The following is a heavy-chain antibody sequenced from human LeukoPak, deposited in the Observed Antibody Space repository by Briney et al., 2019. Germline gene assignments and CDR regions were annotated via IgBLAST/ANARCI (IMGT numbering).Heavy chain of an antibody. D-gene: IGHD1-26*01. CDR1: GGSISSSSYY. CDR3: ARRRRSGSQVLDF. V-gene: IGHV4-39*07. CDR2: INHSGST. Sequence: PSETLSLTCTVSGGSISSSSYYWGWIRQPPGKGLEWIGEINHSGSTNYNSSLKSRVIISVDTSKNQFSLRLSSVTAADTAAYYCARRRRSGSQVLDFWGQGTLVTVSS. J-gene: IGHJ4*02.